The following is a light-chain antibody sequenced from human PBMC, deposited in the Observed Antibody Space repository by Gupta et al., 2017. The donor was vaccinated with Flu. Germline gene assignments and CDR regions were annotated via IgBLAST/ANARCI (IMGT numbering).Light chain of an antibody. CDR3: AAWDDSLRGRL. Sequence: SPERGSNYGYWYLQLPGTAAKRLVYRNAQLPSGIPDQLSGSKSGTSASLAISGLRSQDEANCKCAAWDDSLRGRLFGRGTKLSVL. V-gene: IGLV1-47*01. CDR2: RNA. CDR1: SPERGSNY. J-gene: IGLJ3*02.